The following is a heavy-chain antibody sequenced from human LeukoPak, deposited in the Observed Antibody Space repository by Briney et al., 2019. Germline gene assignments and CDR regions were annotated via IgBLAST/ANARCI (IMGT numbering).Heavy chain of an antibody. CDR3: TRSESGTYKGGFDF. CDR1: GFTFGDYA. J-gene: IGHJ4*02. Sequence: GGSLRLPYTASGFTFGDYAMNWFRQAPGKGLEWVGFIRSKTYGGTGEYAASVKGRFTISRDDSKSIAHLQMNSLKTEDTAVYYCTRSESGTYKGGFDFWGQGTLVTVSS. D-gene: IGHD1-26*01. V-gene: IGHV3-49*03. CDR2: IRSKTYGGTG.